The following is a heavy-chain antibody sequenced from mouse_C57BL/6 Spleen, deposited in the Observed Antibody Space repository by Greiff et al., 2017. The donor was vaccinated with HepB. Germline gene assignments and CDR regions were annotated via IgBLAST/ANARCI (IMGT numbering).Heavy chain of an antibody. Sequence: EVKVEESGGGLVQPGGSMKLSCAASGFTFSDAWMDWVRQSPEKGLEWVAEIRNKDNNHATYYAESVKGRFTISRDDSKSSVYLQMNSLRAEDTGSDYWARDSNYPYGDFDVWGTGTTVTVSS. CDR1: GFTFSDAW. J-gene: IGHJ1*03. D-gene: IGHD2-5*01. V-gene: IGHV6-6*01. CDR3: ARDSNYPYGDFDV. CDR2: IRNKDNNHAT.